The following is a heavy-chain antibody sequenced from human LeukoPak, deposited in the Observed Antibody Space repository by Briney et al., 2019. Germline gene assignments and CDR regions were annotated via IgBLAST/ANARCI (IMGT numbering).Heavy chain of an antibody. V-gene: IGHV3-23*01. CDR2: IGTSGANT. CDR1: GFTFNNYG. D-gene: IGHD2-21*01. CDR3: AKKSGDHFHFDF. Sequence: GGSLRLSCAASGFTFNNYGMGWVRQTPGRGLEWVATIGTSGANTYHADSVKGRFTISRDNSKSTLYLQMNSLRAEDTAVYHCAKKSGDHFHFDFWGQGTLVTVSS. J-gene: IGHJ4*02.